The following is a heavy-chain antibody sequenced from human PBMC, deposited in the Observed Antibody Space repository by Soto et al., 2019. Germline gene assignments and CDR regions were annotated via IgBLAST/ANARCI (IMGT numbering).Heavy chain of an antibody. CDR1: GFTFSSYA. CDR2: ISYDGSNK. V-gene: IGHV3-30-3*01. CDR3: ARGLAAAGTGMDV. J-gene: IGHJ6*02. D-gene: IGHD6-13*01. Sequence: GGSLRLSCAASGFTFSSYAMHWVRQAPGKGLEWVAVISYDGSNKYYADSVKGRFTISRDNSKNTLYLQMNSLRAEDTAVYYCARGLAAAGTGMDVWGQGTTVTVSS.